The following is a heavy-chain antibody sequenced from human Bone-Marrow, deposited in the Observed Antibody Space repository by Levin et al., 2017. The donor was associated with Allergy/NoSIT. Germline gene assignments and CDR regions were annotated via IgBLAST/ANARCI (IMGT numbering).Heavy chain of an antibody. V-gene: IGHV3-72*01. CDR1: GFTLSDHY. D-gene: IGHD6-19*01. CDR2: TRNKANSYTT. J-gene: IGHJ4*02. CDR3: VRSSLSGSYSLADY. Sequence: PGGSLRLSCAASGFTLSDHYMDWVRQAPGKGLEWVARTRNKANSYTTEYAASVRGRFTISRDDLKNSLYLQMNSLKTEDTAVYYCVRSSLSGSYSLADYWGQGTLVTVSS.